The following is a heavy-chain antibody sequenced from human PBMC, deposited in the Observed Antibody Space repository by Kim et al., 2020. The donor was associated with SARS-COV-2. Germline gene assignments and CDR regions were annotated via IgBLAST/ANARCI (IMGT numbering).Heavy chain of an antibody. CDR1: GFTFSSYS. D-gene: IGHD1-1*01. CDR3: ARDKFGTRGPRWFDP. Sequence: GGSLRLSCAASGFTFSSYSMNWVRQAPGKGLEWVSYIGGSSGTIYYADSVKGRFTISRDNAKNSLYLQMNSLRDEDAAVYYCARDKFGTRGPRWFDPWDQGTLVTVSS. J-gene: IGHJ5*02. CDR2: IGGSSGTI. V-gene: IGHV3-48*02.